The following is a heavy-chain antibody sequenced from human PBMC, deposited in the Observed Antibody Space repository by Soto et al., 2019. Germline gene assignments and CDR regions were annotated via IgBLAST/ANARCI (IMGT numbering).Heavy chain of an antibody. CDR3: ASISSSLTLIDY. CDR2: IIPVFGKA. V-gene: IGHV1-69*02. D-gene: IGHD6-13*01. CDR1: GGTFSSYT. Sequence: QVQLVQSGAEVKKPGSSVKVSCKASGGTFSSYTISWVRQAPGQGLEWMGRIIPVFGKANYAQKFQGRVTITADKSTSTAYMELSSRRSEDTAVYYCASISSSLTLIDYLGQGTLVTVSS. J-gene: IGHJ4*02.